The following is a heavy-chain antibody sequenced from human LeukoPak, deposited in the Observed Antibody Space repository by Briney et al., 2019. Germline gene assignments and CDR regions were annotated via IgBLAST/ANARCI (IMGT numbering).Heavy chain of an antibody. CDR1: GFTVSSNY. CDR2: IYSGGST. V-gene: IGHV3-53*01. J-gene: IGHJ4*02. Sequence: GGSLRLSCAASGFTVSSNYMSWVRQAPGKGLEWVSDIYSGGSTYYAASVKGRFTISRDNSKNTLYLQMNSLRAEDTAVYYCARVAVAGNYFDYWGQGTLVTVSS. CDR3: ARVAVAGNYFDY. D-gene: IGHD6-19*01.